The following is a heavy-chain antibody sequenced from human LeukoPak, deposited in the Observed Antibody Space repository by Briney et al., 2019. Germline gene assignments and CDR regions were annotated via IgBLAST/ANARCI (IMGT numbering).Heavy chain of an antibody. Sequence: TLSLTCTVSGGSINTNTYFWNWIRQPAGKRLEWSGRAYDSGATDYNPSLRSRLSMSINTSRNQISLTLSSVTAADTAVYYCARYVDPYDISPHSLDMWGQGTVVTASP. CDR3: ARYVDPYDISPHSLDM. J-gene: IGHJ3*02. CDR2: AYDSGAT. V-gene: IGHV4-61*02. CDR1: GGSINTNTYF. D-gene: IGHD3-22*01.